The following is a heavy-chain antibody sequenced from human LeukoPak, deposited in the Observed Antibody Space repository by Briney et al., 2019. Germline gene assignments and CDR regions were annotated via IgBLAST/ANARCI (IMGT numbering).Heavy chain of an antibody. CDR1: GGSISSYY. CDR2: IYYSGST. Sequence: SETLSLTCTVSGGSISSYYWSWIRQPPGKGLEWIGYIYYSGSTNYNPPLKSRVTISVDTSKNQFSLKLSSVTAADTAVYYCARYSYCGGDCYDAFDIWGQGTMVTVSS. CDR3: ARYSYCGGDCYDAFDI. V-gene: IGHV4-59*01. J-gene: IGHJ3*02. D-gene: IGHD2-21*02.